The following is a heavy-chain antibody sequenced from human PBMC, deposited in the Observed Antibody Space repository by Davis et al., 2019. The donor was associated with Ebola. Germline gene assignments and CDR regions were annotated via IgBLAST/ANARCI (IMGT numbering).Heavy chain of an antibody. CDR3: ARVKVVTTRDFDY. V-gene: IGHV3-21*01. D-gene: IGHD3-22*01. CDR2: ISSSSSYI. CDR1: GFAFSTYS. J-gene: IGHJ4*02. Sequence: PGGSLRLSCAASGFAFSTYSMNWVRQAPGKGLEWVSSISSSSSYIYYADSVKGRFTISRDSAKNSLYLQMNSLRAEDTAVYYCARVKVVTTRDFDYWGQGTLVTVSS.